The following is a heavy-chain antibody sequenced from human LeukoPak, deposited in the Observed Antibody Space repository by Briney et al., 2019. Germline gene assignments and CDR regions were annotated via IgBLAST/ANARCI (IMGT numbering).Heavy chain of an antibody. CDR2: IYYSGST. V-gene: IGHV4-30-4*01. Sequence: SQTLSLTCTVSGGSISSGDYYWSWIRQPPGKGLEWIGYIYYSGSTYYNPSLKSRVTISVDTSKNQFSLKLSSVTAADTAVYYCARGQVMITFGGVIVPPPFDYWGQGTLVTVSS. CDR3: ARGQVMITFGGVIVPPPFDY. D-gene: IGHD3-16*02. CDR1: GGSISSGDYY. J-gene: IGHJ4*02.